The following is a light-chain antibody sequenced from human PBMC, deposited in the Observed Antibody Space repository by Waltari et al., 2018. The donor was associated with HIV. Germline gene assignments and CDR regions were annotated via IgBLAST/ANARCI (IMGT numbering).Light chain of an antibody. CDR3: CSYAGSSAYV. CDR2: DVT. J-gene: IGLJ1*01. Sequence: QSALTQPPSVSGSPGQSVTISCTGTSNDIGAYNYVSWYQQHPGKAPKVLIYDVTKRPAGVPERFSGSKSGDTASLTISGLQAEDEADYCGCSYAGSSAYVFGTGTKVTVL. CDR1: SNDIGAYNY. V-gene: IGLV2-11*01.